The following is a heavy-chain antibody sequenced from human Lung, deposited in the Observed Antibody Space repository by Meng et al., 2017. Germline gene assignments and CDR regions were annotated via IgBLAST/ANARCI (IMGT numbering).Heavy chain of an antibody. CDR3: ARGQPPRAMAAVERLDY. V-gene: IGHV3-21*01. CDR1: GFSFSTYT. CDR2: ISGSSVYI. D-gene: IGHD6-13*01. J-gene: IGHJ4*02. Sequence: GESLKISCAASGFSFSTYTMHWVRQAPGKGLEWVASISGSSVYIYYAESLKGRLTISRDNADNSVTLQISSLRAEDTAVYFCARGQPPRAMAAVERLDYWDQGTLVTVSS.